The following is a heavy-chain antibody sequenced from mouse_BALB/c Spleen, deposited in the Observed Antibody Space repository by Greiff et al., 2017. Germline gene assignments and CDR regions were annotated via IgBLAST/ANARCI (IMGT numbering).Heavy chain of an antibody. J-gene: IGHJ1*01. D-gene: IGHD1-2*01. Sequence: EVQGVESGGGLVQPGGSRKLSCAASGFTFSSFGMHWVRQAPEKGLEWVAYISSGSSTIYYADTVKGRFTISRDNPKNTLFLQMTSLRSEDTAMYYCARSLLRHWYFDVWGAGTTVTVSS. CDR2: ISSGSSTI. V-gene: IGHV5-17*02. CDR3: ARSLLRHWYFDV. CDR1: GFTFSSFG.